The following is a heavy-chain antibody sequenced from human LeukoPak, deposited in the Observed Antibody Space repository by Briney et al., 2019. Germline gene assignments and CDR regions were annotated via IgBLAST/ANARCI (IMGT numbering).Heavy chain of an antibody. CDR3: AKEALYDSSGYYYFYFDY. D-gene: IGHD3-22*01. CDR2: ISGSGGST. CDR1: GFTFSSYA. V-gene: IGHV3-23*01. J-gene: IGHJ4*02. Sequence: PRGSLRLSCAAPGFTFSSYAMSWVRQAPGKGLEWVSAISGSGGSTYYADSVKGRFTISRDNSKNTLYLQMNSLRAEDTAVYYCAKEALYDSSGYYYFYFDYWGQGTLVTVSS.